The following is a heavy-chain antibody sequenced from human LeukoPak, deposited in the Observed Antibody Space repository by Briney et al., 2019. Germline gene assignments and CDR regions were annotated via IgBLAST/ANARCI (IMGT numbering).Heavy chain of an antibody. CDR2: IRYDGSNK. J-gene: IGHJ4*02. CDR3: AKMGTDFGEGPFDY. Sequence: GGSLRLSCAASGFTFSSYGMHWVRQAPGKGLEWVAFIRYDGSNKYYADSVKGRFTISRDNSKNTLYLQMNSLRAEDTAVYYCAKMGTDFGEGPFDYWGQGTLVTVSS. V-gene: IGHV3-30*02. CDR1: GFTFSSYG. D-gene: IGHD3-3*01.